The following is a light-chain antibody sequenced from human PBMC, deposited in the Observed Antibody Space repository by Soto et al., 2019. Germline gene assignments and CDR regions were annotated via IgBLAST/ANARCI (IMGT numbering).Light chain of an antibody. CDR3: HHFGSLPET. CDR2: DAS. V-gene: IGKV3-11*01. CDR1: QSVSSY. J-gene: IGKJ1*01. Sequence: EIVLTQSPAPLSLSPGERATLSCRASQSVSSYLAWYQQKPGQAPRLLIYDASNRATGIPARFSGSGSGTDFTLTISSLEPEDFAVYYCHHFGSLPETFGQGTNVE.